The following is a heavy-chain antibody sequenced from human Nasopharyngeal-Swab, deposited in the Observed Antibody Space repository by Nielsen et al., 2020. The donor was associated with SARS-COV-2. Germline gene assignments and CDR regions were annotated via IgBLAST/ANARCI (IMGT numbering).Heavy chain of an antibody. Sequence: GGSLRLSCAASGFTVSSSYMSWVRQAPGQGLEWVSTIHSDGNTYFADSVRGRFSSYRDNYRNTLSLEMNSLRAEDTAVYYCASRGAANDPSTRDLTYSRRTFDLWGRGTLVTVSS. V-gene: IGHV3-53*01. D-gene: IGHD4-11*01. CDR3: ASRGAANDPSTRDLTYSRRTFDL. CDR1: GFTVSSSY. J-gene: IGHJ2*01. CDR2: IHSDGNT.